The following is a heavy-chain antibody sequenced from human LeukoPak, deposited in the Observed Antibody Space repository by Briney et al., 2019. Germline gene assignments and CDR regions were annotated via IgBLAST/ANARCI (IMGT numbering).Heavy chain of an antibody. CDR1: GFTFSSYD. CDR3: ARGGSGWSNFDY. D-gene: IGHD6-19*01. V-gene: IGHV3-13*01. J-gene: IGHJ4*02. CDR2: IGPAGDT. Sequence: PGGSLRLSCAASGFTFSSYDLHWVRHSTGKGLEWVSAIGPAGDTYYPGSVKGRFTISRENAKNSLYLQMNSLRAEDTAVYYCARGGSGWSNFDYWGQGTPVTVSS.